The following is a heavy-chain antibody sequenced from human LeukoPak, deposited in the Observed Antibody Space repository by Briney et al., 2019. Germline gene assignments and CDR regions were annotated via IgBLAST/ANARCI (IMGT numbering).Heavy chain of an antibody. J-gene: IGHJ4*02. CDR1: GYTFSIYG. V-gene: IGHV1-18*01. Sequence: AASVKASCKASGYTFSIYGFSWVRQAPGQGLEWMGWISAYNGNTNYAQKFQGRVTMTTDTSTSTAHMELRSLRSDDTAVYYCARQGYSGHSQGAADYWGQGTLVTVSS. CDR3: ARQGYSGHSQGAADY. CDR2: ISAYNGNT. D-gene: IGHD4-23*01.